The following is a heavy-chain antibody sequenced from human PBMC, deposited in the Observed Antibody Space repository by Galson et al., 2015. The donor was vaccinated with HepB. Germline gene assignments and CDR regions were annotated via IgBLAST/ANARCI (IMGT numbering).Heavy chain of an antibody. CDR2: IIPIFGTA. V-gene: IGHV1-69*06. CDR3: ARDPHNGVGRGV. D-gene: IGHD2-8*01. CDR1: GGTFSSYA. Sequence: SVKVSCKASGGTFSSYAISWVRQAPGQGLEWMGGIIPIFGTANYAQKFQGRVTITADKSTSTAYMELSSLRSEDTAVYYCARDPHNGVGRGVWGQGTTVTVSS. J-gene: IGHJ6*02.